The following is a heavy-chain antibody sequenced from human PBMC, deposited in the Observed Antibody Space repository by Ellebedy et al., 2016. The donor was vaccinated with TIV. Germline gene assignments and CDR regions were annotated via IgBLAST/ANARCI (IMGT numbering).Heavy chain of an antibody. D-gene: IGHD3-10*01. CDR2: VRYDGSNK. V-gene: IGHV3-30*02. CDR1: GFSFSTYG. J-gene: IGHJ4*02. Sequence: GGSLRLSCAASGFSFSTYGLHWVRQAPGKGLEWVAFVRYDGSNKYYADSVKGRFSISRDNSKNTLYLQMNSLRADDTAVYYCVKDSNGWFRELPYYFDYWGQGTLVTVSS. CDR3: VKDSNGWFRELPYYFDY.